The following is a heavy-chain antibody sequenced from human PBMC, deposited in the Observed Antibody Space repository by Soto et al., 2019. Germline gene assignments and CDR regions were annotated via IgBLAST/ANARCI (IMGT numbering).Heavy chain of an antibody. J-gene: IGHJ4*02. CDR3: AKQKYYDILTGYYDY. Sequence: PGGSLRLSCAASGFTFSSYAMSWVRQAPGKGLEWVSAISGSGGSTYYADSVKGRFTISRDNSKNTLYLQMNSLRAEDTAVYYCAKQKYYDILTGYYDYWGQGTLVTVSS. V-gene: IGHV3-23*01. CDR1: GFTFSSYA. D-gene: IGHD3-9*01. CDR2: ISGSGGST.